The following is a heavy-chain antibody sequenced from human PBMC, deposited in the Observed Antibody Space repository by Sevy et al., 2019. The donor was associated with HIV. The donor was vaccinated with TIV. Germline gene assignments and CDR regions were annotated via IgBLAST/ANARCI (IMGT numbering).Heavy chain of an antibody. CDR1: GFTFSSYW. J-gene: IGHJ4*02. Sequence: GGSLRLSCAASGFTFSSYWMSWVRQAPGKGLEWVANIKQDGSEKYYVDSVKGRFTISRDKAKNSLYLQMNSLRAEDTAVYYCARPYRTAYYDFWSGYWAEYYFDYWGQGTLVTVSS. CDR2: IKQDGSEK. D-gene: IGHD3-3*01. V-gene: IGHV3-7*01. CDR3: ARPYRTAYYDFWSGYWAEYYFDY.